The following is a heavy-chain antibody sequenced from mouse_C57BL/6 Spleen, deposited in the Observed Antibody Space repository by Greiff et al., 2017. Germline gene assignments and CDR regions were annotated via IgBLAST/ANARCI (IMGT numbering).Heavy chain of an antibody. CDR2: IYPSDSET. CDR1: GYTFTSYW. D-gene: IGHD2-3*01. CDR3: ASRDDGYWYFDV. Sequence: VQLQQPGAELVRPGSSVKLSCKASGYTFTSYWMDWVKQRPGQGLEWIGNIYPSDSETHYNQKFKDKATLTVDKSSSTAYMQLSSLTSEDSAVYYCASRDDGYWYFDVWGTGTTVTVSS. V-gene: IGHV1-61*01. J-gene: IGHJ1*03.